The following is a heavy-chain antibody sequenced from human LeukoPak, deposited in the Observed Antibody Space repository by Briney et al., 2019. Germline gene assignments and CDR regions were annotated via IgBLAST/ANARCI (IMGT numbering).Heavy chain of an antibody. J-gene: IGHJ4*02. CDR2: ISWNSGSI. D-gene: IGHD3-10*01. Sequence: PGGSLRLSCAASGFTFDDYAMHWVRQAPGKGLEWVSGISWNSGSIGYADSVKGRFTISRDNAKNSLYLQMNSLRAEDTALYYCAKDRGGFGELFDYWGQGTLVTVSS. V-gene: IGHV3-9*01. CDR1: GFTFDDYA. CDR3: AKDRGGFGELFDY.